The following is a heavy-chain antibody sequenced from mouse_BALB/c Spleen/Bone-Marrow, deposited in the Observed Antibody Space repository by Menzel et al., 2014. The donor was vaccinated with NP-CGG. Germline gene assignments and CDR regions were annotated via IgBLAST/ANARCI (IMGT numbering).Heavy chain of an antibody. V-gene: IGHV1-80*01. Sequence: QVQLQQSGAELVRPGSSVKISCESSGYVFSTYWINWVKQRPGQGLEWIGQIYPGDGDTDYNGKFKDKATLTADKSSNTACMQLSSLTSEDSAVYFRARGGISVDYWGQGTTLTVSS. CDR2: IYPGDGDT. CDR1: GYVFSTYW. CDR3: ARGGISVDY. J-gene: IGHJ2*01.